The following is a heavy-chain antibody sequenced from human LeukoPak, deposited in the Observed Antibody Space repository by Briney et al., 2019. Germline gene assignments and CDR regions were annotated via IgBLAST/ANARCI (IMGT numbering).Heavy chain of an antibody. J-gene: IGHJ5*02. V-gene: IGHV4-31*03. CDR3: CRAEINYFDP. Sequence: PSETLSLTCTVSGAAVTSGAYYWSWICQHPGKGLEWIGSISYSGSTYYYPSLKSRVNISLDTSKNQFSLKLSSVTAADTAVYYCCRAEINYFDPWGQGTLVTVSS. CDR2: ISYSGST. D-gene: IGHD4-11*01. CDR1: GAAVTSGAYY.